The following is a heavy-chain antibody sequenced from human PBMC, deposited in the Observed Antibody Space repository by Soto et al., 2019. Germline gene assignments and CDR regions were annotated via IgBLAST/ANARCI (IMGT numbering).Heavy chain of an antibody. CDR3: ARGSLREDYFDY. Sequence: LRLSCLVSGFTFNNYGMSWIRQAPGKGLEWVSYISSSSSYTNYADSVKGRFTISRDNAKNSLYLQMNSLRAEDTAVYYCARGSLREDYFDYWGQGTLVTVSS. CDR1: GFTFNNYG. J-gene: IGHJ4*02. D-gene: IGHD1-26*01. V-gene: IGHV3-11*06. CDR2: ISSSSSYT.